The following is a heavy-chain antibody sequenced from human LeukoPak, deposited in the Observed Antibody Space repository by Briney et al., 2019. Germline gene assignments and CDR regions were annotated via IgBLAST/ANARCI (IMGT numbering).Heavy chain of an antibody. Sequence: GGSLRLSCAASEFTFSSYWMSWVRQAPGKGLEWVANIKQDGSEKYYVDSVKGRFTISRDNAKTSLYLEMNSLRAEDTAVYYCARPEVGAPYWGQGTLVTVSS. V-gene: IGHV3-7*05. CDR1: EFTFSSYW. J-gene: IGHJ4*02. CDR2: IKQDGSEK. CDR3: ARPEVGAPY. D-gene: IGHD1-26*01.